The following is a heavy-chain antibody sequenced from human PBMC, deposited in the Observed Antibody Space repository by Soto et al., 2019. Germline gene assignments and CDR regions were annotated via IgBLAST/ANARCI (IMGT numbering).Heavy chain of an antibody. CDR1: GFTCSSYW. J-gene: IGHJ6*02. V-gene: IGHV3-23*01. CDR3: ARGPRAPPPHDYGMDV. CDR2: ISGGGGTT. Sequence: VGSLRLSCAASGFTCSSYWMHWVRQAPGKGLEWVAPISGGGGTTFYGDSVEGRFTMSRDNSKNTLFLQMNSLRAEDTAVYYCARGPRAPPPHDYGMDVWGQGTTVTVSS.